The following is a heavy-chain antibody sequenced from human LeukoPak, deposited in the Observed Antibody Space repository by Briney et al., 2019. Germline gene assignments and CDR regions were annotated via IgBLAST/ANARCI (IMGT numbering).Heavy chain of an antibody. Sequence: SETLSLTCTVSGGSISSYYWSWIRQPPGKGLEWIGYIYYSGSTNYNPSLKSRVTISVYTSKNQFSLKLSSVTAADTAVYYCARGHQWLVNWYFDLWGRGTLVTVSS. D-gene: IGHD6-19*01. CDR3: ARGHQWLVNWYFDL. CDR1: GGSISSYY. CDR2: IYYSGST. V-gene: IGHV4-59*01. J-gene: IGHJ2*01.